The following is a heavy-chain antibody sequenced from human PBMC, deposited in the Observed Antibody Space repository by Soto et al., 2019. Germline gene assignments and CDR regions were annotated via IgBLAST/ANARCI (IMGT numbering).Heavy chain of an antibody. D-gene: IGHD1-26*01. CDR2: IKQDGSEK. CDR3: VRDRSGSYLEGFDY. CDR1: GFTFSSFW. J-gene: IGHJ4*02. Sequence: EVLLVESGGGLVQLGGSRRLSCAASGFTFSSFWMTWVRQAPGKGLEWVANIKQDGSEKYYVDSVKGRFTISRDNARNSLFLEMKSLRSEDTAVYSCVRDRSGSYLEGFDYWGQGTLVTVSS. V-gene: IGHV3-7*01.